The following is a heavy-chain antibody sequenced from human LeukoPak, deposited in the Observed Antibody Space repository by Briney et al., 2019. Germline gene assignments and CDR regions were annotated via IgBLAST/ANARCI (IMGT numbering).Heavy chain of an antibody. D-gene: IGHD5-12*01. CDR1: GGSFSGYY. CDR2: INHSGST. CDR3: ARVRVATKPGEYYFDY. Sequence: SETLSLTCAVYGGSFSGYYWSWIRQPPGKGLEWIGEINHSGSTNCNPSLKSRVTISVDTSKNQFSLKLSSVTAADTAVYYCARVRVATKPGEYYFDYWGQGTLVTVSS. V-gene: IGHV4-34*01. J-gene: IGHJ4*02.